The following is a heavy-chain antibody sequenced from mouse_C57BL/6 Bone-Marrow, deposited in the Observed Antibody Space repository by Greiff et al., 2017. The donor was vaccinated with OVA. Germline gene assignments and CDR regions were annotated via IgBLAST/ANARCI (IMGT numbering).Heavy chain of an antibody. CDR1: GYTFTSYW. Sequence: EVQLVESGTVLARPGASVKMSCKTSGYTFTSYWMHWVKQRPGQGLEWIGAIYPGNSDTSYNQKFKGKAKLTAVTSASTAYMELSSLTNEDSAVYYCLYDGYPDYAMDYWGQGTSVTVSS. J-gene: IGHJ4*01. V-gene: IGHV1-5*01. CDR2: IYPGNSDT. D-gene: IGHD2-3*01. CDR3: LYDGYPDYAMDY.